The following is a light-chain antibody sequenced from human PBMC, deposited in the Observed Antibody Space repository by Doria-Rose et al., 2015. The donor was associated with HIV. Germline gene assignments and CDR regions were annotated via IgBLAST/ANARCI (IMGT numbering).Light chain of an antibody. J-gene: IGKJ4*01. CDR1: QGISNF. CDR3: QNYNSAPLT. CDR2: AAS. Sequence: DIQMTQSPSSLSASVGDRVTVTCRASQGISNFLAWYQQKPGRVPKLLIYAASTSQSGVPSRFSGSGSGTDFSLTISTLQPEDVAIYYCQNYNSAPLTFGGGSKVEIK. V-gene: IGKV1-27*01.